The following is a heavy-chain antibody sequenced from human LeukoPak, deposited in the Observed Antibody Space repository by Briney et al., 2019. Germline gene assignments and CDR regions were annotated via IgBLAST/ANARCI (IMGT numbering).Heavy chain of an antibody. Sequence: ASVKVSCKASGGTSSSYAISWVRQAPGQGLEWMGGIIPIFGTANYAQKFQGRVTITADESTSTAYMELSSLRSEDTAVYYCARESGGIAAAPGYYWGQGTLVTVSS. J-gene: IGHJ4*02. V-gene: IGHV1-69*01. CDR1: GGTSSSYA. CDR2: IIPIFGTA. CDR3: ARESGGIAAAPGYY. D-gene: IGHD6-13*01.